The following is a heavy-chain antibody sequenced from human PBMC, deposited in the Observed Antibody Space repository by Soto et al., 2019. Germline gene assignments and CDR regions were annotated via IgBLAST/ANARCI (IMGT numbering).Heavy chain of an antibody. J-gene: IGHJ4*02. CDR2: RGNDVIRK. CDR1: GFTFSKSG. CDR3: ARDDDNHANALDY. V-gene: IGHV3-30*02. Sequence: HLGGPLRLSCAASGFTFSKSGMPWVRFGVGKGLECVALRGNDVIRKGYVDSVKGLFTISRDNAKNTLDLQMNNLRDEDTAVYYFARDDDNHANALDYCDTGTLGTVGS.